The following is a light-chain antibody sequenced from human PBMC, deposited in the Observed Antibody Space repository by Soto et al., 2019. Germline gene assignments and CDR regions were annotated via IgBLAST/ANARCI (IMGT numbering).Light chain of an antibody. CDR3: QQYNSWPRT. Sequence: EIVLTQSPAARSVSPGERGTRACRASQSVTSNLAWYQQKPGQAPRLLIYDASSRATGIPARFSGSGSGTEFTLTITSLQTEDFAVYYCQQYNSWPRTFGQGTTLDNK. CDR1: QSVTSN. J-gene: IGKJ1*01. CDR2: DAS. V-gene: IGKV3D-15*01.